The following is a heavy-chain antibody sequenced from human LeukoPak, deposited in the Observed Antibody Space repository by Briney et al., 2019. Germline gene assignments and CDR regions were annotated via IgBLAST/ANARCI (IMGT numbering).Heavy chain of an antibody. J-gene: IGHJ6*02. V-gene: IGHV4-34*01. D-gene: IGHD2-2*01. CDR3: ARMDGEYCSSTSCPRRSYGMDV. Sequence: SETLSLTCAVYGGSFSGYYWSWIRQPPGKGLEWIGEINHSGSTNYNPSLKSRVTISVDTSKNQFSLKLSSVTAADTAVYYCARMDGEYCSSTSCPRRSYGMDVWGQGTTVTVSS. CDR1: GGSFSGYY. CDR2: INHSGST.